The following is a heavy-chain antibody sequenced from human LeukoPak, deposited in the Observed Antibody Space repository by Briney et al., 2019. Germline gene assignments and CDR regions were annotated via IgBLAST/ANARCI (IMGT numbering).Heavy chain of an antibody. CDR3: ARAYHSGWHLNWFDP. CDR2: IYYSGST. D-gene: IGHD6-25*01. Sequence: SSETLSLTCTVSGVSISSYYWSWIRQPPGKGLEWIGYIYYSGSTNYNPSLKSRVTISVDTSKNEFSLKLSSVTAADTAVYYCARAYHSGWHLNWFDPWGQGTLVTVSS. J-gene: IGHJ5*02. CDR1: GVSISSYY. V-gene: IGHV4-59*08.